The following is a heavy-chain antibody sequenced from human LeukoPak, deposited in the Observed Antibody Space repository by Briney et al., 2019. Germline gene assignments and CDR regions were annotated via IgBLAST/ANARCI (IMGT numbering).Heavy chain of an antibody. J-gene: IGHJ4*02. CDR2: IKSRTSGETR. D-gene: IGHD3/OR15-3a*01. Sequence: PGGSLRLSCVASGFTFTTAWMTWVRQAPGKGLEWVGRIKSRTSGETRDYAEAVRGRFTISRDDSKNTLSLQMNSLRTEDTALYYCTAGTGRSDFDSWGQGTLVTVSS. CDR1: GFTFTTAW. CDR3: TAGTGRSDFDS. V-gene: IGHV3-15*01.